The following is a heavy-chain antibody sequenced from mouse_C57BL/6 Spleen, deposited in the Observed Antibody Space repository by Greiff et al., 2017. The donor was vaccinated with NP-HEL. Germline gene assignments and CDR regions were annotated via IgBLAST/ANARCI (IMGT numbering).Heavy chain of an antibody. D-gene: IGHD2-10*02. CDR1: GFTFSDYG. V-gene: IGHV5-17*01. Sequence: EVKVVESGGGLVKPGGSLKLSCAASGFTFSDYGMHWVRQAPEKGLEWVAYISSGSSTIYYADTVKGRFTISRDNAKNTLFLQMTSLRSEETAMYYCAKGGYGNYYAYWGQGTLVTVSA. CDR3: AKGGYGNYYAY. J-gene: IGHJ3*01. CDR2: ISSGSSTI.